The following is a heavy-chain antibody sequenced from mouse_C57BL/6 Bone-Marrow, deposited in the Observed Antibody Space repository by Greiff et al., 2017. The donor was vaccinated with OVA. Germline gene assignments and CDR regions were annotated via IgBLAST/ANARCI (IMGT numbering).Heavy chain of an antibody. CDR3: ARYGYYGSSLYAMDY. CDR2: IRNKANGYTT. J-gene: IGHJ4*01. D-gene: IGHD1-1*01. Sequence: EVHLVESGGGLVQPGGSLSLSCAASGFTFTDYYMSWVRQPPGKALEWLGFIRNKANGYTTEYSASVKGRFTISRDNSQSILYLQMNALRAEDSATYYCARYGYYGSSLYAMDYWGQGTSVTVSS. V-gene: IGHV7-3*01. CDR1: GFTFTDYY.